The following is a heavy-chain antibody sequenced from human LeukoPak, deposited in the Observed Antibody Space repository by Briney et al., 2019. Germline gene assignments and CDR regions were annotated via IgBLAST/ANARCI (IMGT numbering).Heavy chain of an antibody. V-gene: IGHV2-5*01. CDR1: GFSLSTSGVG. D-gene: IGHD6-19*01. Sequence: SGPTLVKPTQTLTLTCTFSGFSLSTSGVGVGWIRQPPGKALEWLALIYWNDDKRYSPSLKSRLTITKDTSKNQVVLTMTNMDPVDTATYYCAHSPILTIAVAGRHELFDYWGQGTLVTVSS. CDR3: AHSPILTIAVAGRHELFDY. CDR2: IYWNDDK. J-gene: IGHJ4*02.